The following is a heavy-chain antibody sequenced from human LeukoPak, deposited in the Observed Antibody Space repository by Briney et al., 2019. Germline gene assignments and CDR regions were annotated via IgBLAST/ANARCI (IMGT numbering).Heavy chain of an antibody. V-gene: IGHV1-8*01. Sequence: ASVKVSCKASGYTFASSHINWVRQATGQGLEWMGWMNPHSGNTGYAQRFQGRVTMTRNTSISTAYMELSSLRSEDTAVYYCARGTGGVGTTASMDYWGQGTLVTVSS. CDR1: GYTFASSH. D-gene: IGHD2/OR15-2a*01. J-gene: IGHJ4*02. CDR3: ARGTGGVGTTASMDY. CDR2: MNPHSGNT.